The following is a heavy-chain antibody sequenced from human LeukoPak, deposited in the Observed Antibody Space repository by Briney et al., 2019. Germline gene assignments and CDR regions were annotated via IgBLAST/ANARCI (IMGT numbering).Heavy chain of an antibody. CDR3: AKSAPLTIFGVAHPFDP. CDR1: GFTFSSYG. Sequence: PGGSLRLSCAASGFTFSSYGMHWFRQAPGKGLEWVAFIRYDGSNKYYADSVKGRFTISRDNSKNTLYLQMNSLRAEDTAVYYCAKSAPLTIFGVAHPFDPWGQGTLITVSS. J-gene: IGHJ5*02. V-gene: IGHV3-30*02. CDR2: IRYDGSNK. D-gene: IGHD3-3*01.